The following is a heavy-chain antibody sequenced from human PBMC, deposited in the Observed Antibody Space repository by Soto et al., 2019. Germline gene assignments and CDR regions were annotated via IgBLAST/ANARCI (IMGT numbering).Heavy chain of an antibody. V-gene: IGHV3-21*01. J-gene: IGHJ6*02. CDR1: GFTLSSYS. CDR2: ISSSSSYI. Sequence: PGGSLRLSCAASGFTLSSYSMNWVRQAPGKGLEWVSSISSSSSYIYYADSVKGRFTISRDNAKNSLYLQMNSLRAEDTAVYYCARGQFLPENYYYYGMDVWSQGTTVTVTS. CDR3: ARGQFLPENYYYYGMDV.